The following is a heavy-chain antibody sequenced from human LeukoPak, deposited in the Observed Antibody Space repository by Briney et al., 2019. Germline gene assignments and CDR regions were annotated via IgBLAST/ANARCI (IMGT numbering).Heavy chain of an antibody. V-gene: IGHV4-34*01. D-gene: IGHD1-26*01. J-gene: IGHJ4*02. CDR2: INHSGST. CDR1: GGSFSGYY. Sequence: SETLPLTCTVSGGSFSGYYWSWIRQPPGKGLEWIGEINHSGSTNYNPSLKSRVTISVDTSKNQFSLKLGSVTAADTAVYYCARLMNLVGATIDYWGQGTLVTVSS. CDR3: ARLMNLVGATIDY.